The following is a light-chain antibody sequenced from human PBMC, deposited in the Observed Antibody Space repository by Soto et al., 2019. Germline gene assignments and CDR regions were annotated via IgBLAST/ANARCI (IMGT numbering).Light chain of an antibody. CDR3: QQSYSTLGT. J-gene: IGKJ5*01. Sequence: DLQMTQSPSSLSASVGDRVTITCRASQSIKSYLNWYQQKPGKDPKLLIYGASSLQSGVPSRFSGSGSGTDFTLTISSLQPEDFATYYCQQSYSTLGTFGQGTRLEIK. CDR1: QSIKSY. V-gene: IGKV1-39*01. CDR2: GAS.